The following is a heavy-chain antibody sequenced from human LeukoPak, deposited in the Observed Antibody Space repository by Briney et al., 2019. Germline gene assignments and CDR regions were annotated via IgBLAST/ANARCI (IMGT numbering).Heavy chain of an antibody. CDR3: ARVGNPFVWGSYRYEDY. CDR2: IHDSGST. J-gene: IGHJ4*01. Sequence: PSETLSLTCAVSGGSITSGGYSWSWIRQTPGKGLEWIAYIHDSGSTYYNPSLKSRVSISIDTSKNHFSLKLSSMTAADTAVYFCARVGNPFVWGSYRYEDYWGHGTRVTVSS. V-gene: IGHV4-30-4*07. CDR1: GGSITSGGYS. D-gene: IGHD3-16*02.